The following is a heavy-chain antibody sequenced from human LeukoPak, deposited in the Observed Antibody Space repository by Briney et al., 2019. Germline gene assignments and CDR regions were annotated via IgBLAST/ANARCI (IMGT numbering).Heavy chain of an antibody. V-gene: IGHV1-69*13. D-gene: IGHD5-12*01. Sequence: ASVKVSCKASGGTFSSYAISWVRQAPGQGLEWMGGIIPILGTANYAQKFQGRVTITADESTSTAYMELSSLRSEDTAVYYCAREGRYSGYVWGQGTLVTVSS. J-gene: IGHJ4*02. CDR1: GGTFSSYA. CDR2: IIPILGTA. CDR3: AREGRYSGYV.